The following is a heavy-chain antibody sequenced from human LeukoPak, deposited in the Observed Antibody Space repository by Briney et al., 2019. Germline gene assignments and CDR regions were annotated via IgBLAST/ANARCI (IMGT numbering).Heavy chain of an antibody. D-gene: IGHD6-13*01. CDR3: AKDRVVGSSWYYFDY. J-gene: IGHJ4*02. CDR1: GFTFSSHA. Sequence: PGGSLRLSCAASGFTFSSHAMSWVRQAPGKGLEWVSAISGSGGSTYYADSVKGRFTISRDNSKNTLYLQMNSLRAEDTAVYYCAKDRVVGSSWYYFDYWGQGTLVTVSS. CDR2: ISGSGGST. V-gene: IGHV3-23*01.